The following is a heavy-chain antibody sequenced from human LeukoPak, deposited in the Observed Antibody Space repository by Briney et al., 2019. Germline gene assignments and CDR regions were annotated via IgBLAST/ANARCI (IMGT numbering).Heavy chain of an antibody. D-gene: IGHD4-17*01. Sequence: WASVKVSCKASGGTFSSYAISWVRQAPGQGLEWMGGIIPIFGTANYAQKFQGRVTITADKSTSTAYMELSSLRAEDTAVYYCAKATVTTSLRYFDYWGQGTLVTVSS. CDR2: IIPIFGTA. V-gene: IGHV1-69*06. J-gene: IGHJ4*02. CDR3: AKATVTTSLRYFDY. CDR1: GGTFSSYA.